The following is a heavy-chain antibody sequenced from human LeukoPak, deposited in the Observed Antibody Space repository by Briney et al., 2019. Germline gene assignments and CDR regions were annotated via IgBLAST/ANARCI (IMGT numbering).Heavy chain of an antibody. CDR3: ARRLAGTEDY. J-gene: IGHJ4*02. CDR1: GGSISSSSYY. V-gene: IGHV4-39*01. D-gene: IGHD6-13*01. CDR2: IYYSGST. Sequence: TSETLSHTCTVSGGSISSSSYYWGWIRQPPGKGLEWIGSIYYSGSTYYNPSLKSRVTISVDTSKNQFSLKLSSVTAADTAVYYCARRLAGTEDYWGQGTLVTVSS.